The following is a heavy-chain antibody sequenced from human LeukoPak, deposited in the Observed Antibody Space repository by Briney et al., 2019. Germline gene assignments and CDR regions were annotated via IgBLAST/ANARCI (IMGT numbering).Heavy chain of an antibody. CDR1: GFTFSSYA. V-gene: IGHV3-30*09. J-gene: IGHJ4*02. D-gene: IGHD5-12*01. Sequence: PGGSLRLSCAASGFTFSSYAMHWVRQAPGKGREGVAVISYDGSNKYYADSVKGRFAISRDNSKNTLYLQMNSLRAEDTAVYYCARGPSGYHNTGGQGTLVTVSS. CDR2: ISYDGSNK. CDR3: ARGPSGYHNT.